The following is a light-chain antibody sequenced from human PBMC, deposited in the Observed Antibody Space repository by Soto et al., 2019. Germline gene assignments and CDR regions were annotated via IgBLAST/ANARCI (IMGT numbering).Light chain of an antibody. V-gene: IGKV3-15*01. Sequence: EIVMTQSPATLSVSPGERATLSCRASQSVSSNLAWYQQKPGQAPRLHIYDASTRATGIPARFSGSGSGTEFTLTISSLQSEDFAVYYCQQYNNWLTFGGGTKVEIK. CDR1: QSVSSN. CDR3: QQYNNWLT. J-gene: IGKJ4*01. CDR2: DAS.